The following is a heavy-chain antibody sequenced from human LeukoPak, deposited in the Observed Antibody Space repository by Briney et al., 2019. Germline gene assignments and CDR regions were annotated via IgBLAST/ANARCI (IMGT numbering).Heavy chain of an antibody. V-gene: IGHV1-2*02. CDR2: INPNSGGT. Sequence: GASVKVSCKASGYNFNAYYMHWVRQAPGQGLEWMGCINPNSGGTNYAQKFQGRVTLTRDTSINTVYMEVTRLTSDDTVVYYCARGEWLVLGDHWGQGTPVTVSS. CDR3: ARGEWLVLGDH. J-gene: IGHJ4*02. D-gene: IGHD3-3*01. CDR1: GYNFNAYY.